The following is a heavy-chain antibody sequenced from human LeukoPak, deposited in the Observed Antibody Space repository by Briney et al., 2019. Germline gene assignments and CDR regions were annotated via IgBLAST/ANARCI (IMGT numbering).Heavy chain of an antibody. CDR1: WINLNWYY. D-gene: IGHD1-26*01. Sequence: GSLRLSCAASWINLNWYYMEWVRQGSGEGLGGVSSISSSSSYIYYADSVKGRLTISRDNAKNSLYLQMNSLRAEDTAVYYCASPWEHGPFDIWGRGTMVTVSS. V-gene: IGHV3-21*01. J-gene: IGHJ3*02. CDR3: ASPWEHGPFDI. CDR2: ISSSSSYI.